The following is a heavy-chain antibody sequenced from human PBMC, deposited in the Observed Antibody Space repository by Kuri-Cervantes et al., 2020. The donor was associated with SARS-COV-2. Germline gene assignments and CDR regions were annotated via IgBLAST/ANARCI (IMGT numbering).Heavy chain of an antibody. CDR1: GFTFNNYA. CDR2: ISGTGGST. Sequence: PGGSLRLSCAASGFTFNNYAKNWVRQAPGKGLEWVSTISGTGGSTYYPDSVKGHFPISREKSGNTLYLQMSCRRADDTAIYFCAKDKGSPRVWGTMIKGYFDYWGQGTLVTVSS. D-gene: IGHD3-22*01. CDR3: AKDKGSPRVWGTMIKGYFDY. J-gene: IGHJ4*02. V-gene: IGHV3-23*01.